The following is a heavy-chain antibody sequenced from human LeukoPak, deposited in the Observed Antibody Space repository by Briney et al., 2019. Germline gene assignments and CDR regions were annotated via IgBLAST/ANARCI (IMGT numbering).Heavy chain of an antibody. CDR1: GGSIGTYY. J-gene: IGHJ4*02. CDR2: IFYTGRT. CDR3: ARGSGWFTY. D-gene: IGHD6-19*01. Sequence: SETPSLTCTVSGGSIGTYYWSWIRQSPGKGLEWIGNIFYTGRTNYNPSLKSRVTILVDTSKNQFSLKLSSVTAADTAVYYCARGSGWFTYWGQGTLVTVSS. V-gene: IGHV4-59*01.